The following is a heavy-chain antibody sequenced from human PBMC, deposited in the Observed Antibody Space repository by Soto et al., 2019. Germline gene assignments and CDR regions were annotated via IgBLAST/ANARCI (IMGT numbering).Heavy chain of an antibody. J-gene: IGHJ3*02. V-gene: IGHV3-48*04. Sequence: GGSLRLSCAASGFTFSSYSMNWVRQAPGKGLEWVSYISSSSSTIYYADSVKGRFTISRDNAKNSLYLQMNSLRAEDTAVYYCARGRITMVRGARNDAFDIWGQGTMVTVSS. CDR2: ISSSSSTI. CDR3: ARGRITMVRGARNDAFDI. D-gene: IGHD3-10*01. CDR1: GFTFSSYS.